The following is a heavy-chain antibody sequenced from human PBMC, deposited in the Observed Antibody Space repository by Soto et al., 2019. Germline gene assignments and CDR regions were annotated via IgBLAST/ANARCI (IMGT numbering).Heavy chain of an antibody. CDR2: IWYDGSNK. CDR1: GFTFSSYG. J-gene: IGHJ6*02. CDR3: ARPGGNPRGMAVYYYGMDV. D-gene: IGHD2-15*01. V-gene: IGHV3-33*01. Sequence: SGGSLRLSCAASGFTFSSYGMHWVRQAPGKGLEWVAVIWYDGSNKYYADSVKGRFTISRDNSKNTLYLQMNSLRAEDTAVYYCARPGGNPRGMAVYYYGMDVWGQGTTVTVSS.